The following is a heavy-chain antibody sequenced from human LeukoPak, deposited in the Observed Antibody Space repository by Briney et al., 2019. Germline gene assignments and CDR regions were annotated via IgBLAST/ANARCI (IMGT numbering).Heavy chain of an antibody. J-gene: IGHJ3*02. CDR1: GYTFTTSG. V-gene: IGHV1-18*01. D-gene: IGHD3-16*01. CDR3: AKDGLWVPDGFNI. Sequence: ASVKVSCKASGYTFTTSGISWLRQAPGQGLEWMGWISAYNGYTNYAQKFQVRVTLTTDTPTSTAYMELRSLRSDDTAVYYCAKDGLWVPDGFNIWGQGTMVTVSS. CDR2: ISAYNGYT.